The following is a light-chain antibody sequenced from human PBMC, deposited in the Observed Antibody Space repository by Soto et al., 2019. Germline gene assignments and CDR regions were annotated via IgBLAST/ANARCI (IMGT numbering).Light chain of an antibody. Sequence: QSVLREPPSVSGTTVQRVSISCTGTRSDIGAYDYVSLFQQLPGKAPNLTISEVNNPPSGVSNRFSGSKSGNTAYLTISGLQVEDEAEYFCFSFTTTSTHGFGAGTKVTV. J-gene: IGLJ1*01. CDR2: EVN. CDR3: FSFTTTSTHG. V-gene: IGLV2-14*01. CDR1: RSDIGAYDY.